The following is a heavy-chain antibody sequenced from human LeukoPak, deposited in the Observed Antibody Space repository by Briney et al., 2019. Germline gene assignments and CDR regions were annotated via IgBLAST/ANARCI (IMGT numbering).Heavy chain of an antibody. CDR3: ARVYGWGPTRNLDY. Sequence: GGSLRLSCEVSGFSFDDYGMSWVRQPPGKGLEWVSGINWSGDSTDYADSVKGRFTISRDNANNSLFLQMNSLRADDTALYYCARVYGWGPTRNLDYRGQGILVTVSS. J-gene: IGHJ4*02. D-gene: IGHD7-27*01. CDR2: INWSGDST. V-gene: IGHV3-20*04. CDR1: GFSFDDYG.